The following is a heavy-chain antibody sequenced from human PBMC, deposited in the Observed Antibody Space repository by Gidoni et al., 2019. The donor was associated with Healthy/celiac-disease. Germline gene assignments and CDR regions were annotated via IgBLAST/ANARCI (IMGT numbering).Heavy chain of an antibody. CDR1: GFTFSSYD. CDR3: AKDIEYSSSSTTFDI. V-gene: IGHV3-23*01. CDR2: ISGSGVST. D-gene: IGHD6-6*01. J-gene: IGHJ3*02. Sequence: EVQLLESGGGLVQPGGSLRLCCGASGFTFSSYDMHWGRQAPWKGLEWVSAISGSGVSTYYADSVKRRFTISRDNSKNTLYLQMNSLRAEDTAVYYCAKDIEYSSSSTTFDIWGQGTMVTVSS.